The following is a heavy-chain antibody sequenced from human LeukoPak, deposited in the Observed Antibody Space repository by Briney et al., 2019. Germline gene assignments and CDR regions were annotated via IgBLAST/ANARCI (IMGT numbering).Heavy chain of an antibody. V-gene: IGHV3-11*04. CDR2: ISSSGSTI. D-gene: IGHD3-22*01. Sequence: PGGSLRLSCAASGFTFSDYYMSWLRQAPGTGLEWVSYISSSGSTIYYADSVKGRFTISRDNAKNSLYLQMNSLRAEDTAVYYCARGSWYYYDSSGYIPNNGWGQGTLVTVSS. CDR1: GFTFSDYY. J-gene: IGHJ4*02. CDR3: ARGSWYYYDSSGYIPNNG.